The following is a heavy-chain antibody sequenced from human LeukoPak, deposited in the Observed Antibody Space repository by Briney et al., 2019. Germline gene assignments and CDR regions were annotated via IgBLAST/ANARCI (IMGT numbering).Heavy chain of an antibody. V-gene: IGHV1-2*06. D-gene: IGHD5-18*01. Sequence: ASVKVSCKACGYTFTGYYMHWVRQAPGQGLEWMGRINPNSGGTNYAQKFQGRVTMTRDTSISTAYMELSRLRSDDTAVYYCARVGGRYSYGYYYYMDVWGKGTTVTVSS. J-gene: IGHJ6*03. CDR1: GYTFTGYY. CDR2: INPNSGGT. CDR3: ARVGGRYSYGYYYYMDV.